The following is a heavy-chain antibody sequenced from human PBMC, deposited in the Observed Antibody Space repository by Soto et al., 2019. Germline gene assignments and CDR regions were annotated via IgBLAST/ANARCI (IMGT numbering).Heavy chain of an antibody. CDR1: GFTFSDYY. D-gene: IGHD6-19*01. CDR3: ARDSTGWNSYFDY. Sequence: PGVSLRVPCAAAGFTFSDYYMSRIRQAPGKGLEWVSYISSSSSYTNYADSVKGRFTISRDNAKNSLYLQMNSLRAEDTAVYYCARDSTGWNSYFDYWGQGTLVTVSS. J-gene: IGHJ4*02. CDR2: ISSSSSYT. V-gene: IGHV3-11*05.